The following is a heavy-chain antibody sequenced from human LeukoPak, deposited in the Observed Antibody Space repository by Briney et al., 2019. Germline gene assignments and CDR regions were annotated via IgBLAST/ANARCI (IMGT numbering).Heavy chain of an antibody. V-gene: IGHV1-2*02. J-gene: IGHJ5*02. CDR2: INPNSGGK. CDR1: GYTFTDHY. CDR3: ARVLRNCSGGNCYFWIDP. Sequence: WASVKVSCKASGYTFTDHYMHWMRQAPGQGLECMGSINPNSGGKNYAQKFPGRVTRTRNTSISTAYMELSRLRSDDTAVYYCARVLRNCSGGNCYFWIDPWGQGTLVTVSS. D-gene: IGHD2-15*01.